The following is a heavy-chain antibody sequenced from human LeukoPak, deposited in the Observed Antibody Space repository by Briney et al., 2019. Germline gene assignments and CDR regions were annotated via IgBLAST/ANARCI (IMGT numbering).Heavy chain of an antibody. D-gene: IGHD1-14*01. V-gene: IGHV3-48*01. J-gene: IGHJ4*02. CDR2: ISSFGGTI. CDR3: AKVVDRSFPHFDS. CDR1: GFTFSSYS. Sequence: PGGSLRLSCVASGFTFSSYSMNWVRQAPGKGLEWISYISSFGGTIYYADSVKGRFTISRDNAKHSLCLQMNSLRAEDTAVYYCAKVVDRSFPHFDSWGQGTLVTVSS.